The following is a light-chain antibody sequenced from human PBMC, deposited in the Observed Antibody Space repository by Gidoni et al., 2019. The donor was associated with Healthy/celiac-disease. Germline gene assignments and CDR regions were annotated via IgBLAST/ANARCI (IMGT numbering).Light chain of an antibody. CDR3: QQSYYTPIT. CDR1: QSISSY. Sequence: DIQMTQSPSSLSASVGDRVPITCRASQSISSYLNWYQQKPGKAPKLLIYAASSLQSGVPSRFSGSGSGTDFTLIISSLQPEDFATYYCQQSYYTPITFGQGTRLEIK. V-gene: IGKV1-39*01. CDR2: AAS. J-gene: IGKJ5*01.